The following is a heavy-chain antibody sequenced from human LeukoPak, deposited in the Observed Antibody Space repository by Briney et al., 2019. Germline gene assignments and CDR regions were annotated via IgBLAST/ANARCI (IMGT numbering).Heavy chain of an antibody. CDR2: ISYDGSNK. CDR1: GFTFSSCG. Sequence: PGRSLRLSCAASGFTFSSCGMHWVRQAPGEGLEWVAVISYDGSNKYYADSVKGRFTISRDNSKNTLYLQMNSLRAEDTAVYYCAKDILPRDYGDYAGVVWGQGTLVTVSS. CDR3: AKDILPRDYGDYAGVV. D-gene: IGHD4-17*01. J-gene: IGHJ4*02. V-gene: IGHV3-30*18.